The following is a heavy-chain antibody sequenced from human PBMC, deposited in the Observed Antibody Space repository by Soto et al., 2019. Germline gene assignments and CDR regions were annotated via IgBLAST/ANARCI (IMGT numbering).Heavy chain of an antibody. CDR3: SRHPKISVVRGESYFYYMDV. J-gene: IGHJ6*03. V-gene: IGHV4-39*01. CDR2: IYYSGST. Sequence: SETLSLTCTVSGGSISSSGYYWGWIRQPPGKGLEWIGTIYYSGSTYYNPSLKSRVTVSVDTSKNQFSLKLSSVTAADTAVYYFSRHPKISVVRGESYFYYMDVWGKGTTVTVSS. CDR1: GGSISSSGYY. D-gene: IGHD3-10*01.